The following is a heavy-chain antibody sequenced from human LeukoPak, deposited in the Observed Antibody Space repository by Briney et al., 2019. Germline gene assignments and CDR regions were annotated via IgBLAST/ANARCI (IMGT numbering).Heavy chain of an antibody. J-gene: IGHJ4*02. Sequence: TSETQSLTCTVSGGSISSGDYYWSWIRQPPGKGLEWIGYIYYSGSTYYNPSLKSRVTISVDTSKNQFSLKLSSVTAADTAVYYCARGGGITMVRGVLVHWGQGTLVTVSS. CDR2: IYYSGST. V-gene: IGHV4-30-4*08. CDR3: ARGGGITMVRGVLVH. D-gene: IGHD3-10*01. CDR1: GGSISSGDYY.